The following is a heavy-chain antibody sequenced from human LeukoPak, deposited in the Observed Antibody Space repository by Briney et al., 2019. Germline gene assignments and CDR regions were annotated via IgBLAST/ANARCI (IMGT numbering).Heavy chain of an antibody. Sequence: GGSPRLSCAASGFTFSSYEMNWVRQAPGKGLEWVSYISSSGSTIYYADSVKGRFTISRDNAKNSLYLQMNSLRAEDTAVYYCARVLGDWGSHAFDIWGQGTMVTVSS. CDR2: ISSSGSTI. D-gene: IGHD7-27*01. V-gene: IGHV3-48*03. J-gene: IGHJ3*02. CDR3: ARVLGDWGSHAFDI. CDR1: GFTFSSYE.